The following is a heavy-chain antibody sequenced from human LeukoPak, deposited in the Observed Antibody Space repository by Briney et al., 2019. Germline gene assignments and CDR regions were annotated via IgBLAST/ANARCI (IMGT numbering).Heavy chain of an antibody. Sequence: SETLSLTCAVYGGSFSGYYWSWIRQPPGKGLEWIGEINHSGSTNYNPSLKSRVTISADTSKNQFSLKLSSVTAADTAVYYCARGDSSGWYHFDYWGQGTLVTVSS. CDR3: ARGDSSGWYHFDY. CDR1: GGSFSGYY. V-gene: IGHV4-34*01. CDR2: INHSGST. D-gene: IGHD6-19*01. J-gene: IGHJ4*02.